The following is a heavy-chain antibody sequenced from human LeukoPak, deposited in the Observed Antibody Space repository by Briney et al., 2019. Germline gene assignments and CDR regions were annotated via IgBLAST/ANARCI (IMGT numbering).Heavy chain of an antibody. J-gene: IGHJ4*02. V-gene: IGHV4-59*08. CDR3: ARQYGSGSAYTPVVDL. Sequence: SETLSLTCTVSGDSVSSYYWSWIRQPPGKRLEWIGYIYYSGSTYYNPSLRGRVTISVDTSKNQFSLKLSSLTAAETAVYYCARQYGSGSAYTPVVDLWGQGTLVTVSS. D-gene: IGHD3-10*01. CDR2: IYYSGST. CDR1: GDSVSSYY.